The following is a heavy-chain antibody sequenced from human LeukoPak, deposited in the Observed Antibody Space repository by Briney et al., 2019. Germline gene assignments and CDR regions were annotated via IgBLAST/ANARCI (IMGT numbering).Heavy chain of an antibody. CDR2: IYTSGIT. Sequence: PSETLSLTCTVSGGSISSGSYSWSWIRQPAGKGLEWIGRIYTSGITNYNPSLRSRVTISLDTSKNQFSLKLSSVTAADTAVYYCARRAQDSRLYYYYYMDVWGKGTTVTVSS. CDR3: ARRAQDSRLYYYYYMDV. J-gene: IGHJ6*03. CDR1: GGSISSGSYS. V-gene: IGHV4-61*02.